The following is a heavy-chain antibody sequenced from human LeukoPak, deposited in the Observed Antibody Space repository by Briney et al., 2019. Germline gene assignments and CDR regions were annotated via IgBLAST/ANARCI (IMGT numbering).Heavy chain of an antibody. J-gene: IGHJ3*02. CDR3: ARARRYHSGLDAFDI. CDR2: IYYSGST. V-gene: IGHV4-61*08. D-gene: IGHD5-12*01. CDR1: GGSISSSGYY. Sequence: PSETLSLTCTVSGGSISSSGYYWGWIRQPPGKGLEWIGYIYYSGSTNYNPSLKSRVTISVDTSKNQFSLKLSSVTAADTAVYYCARARRYHSGLDAFDIWGQGTMVTVSS.